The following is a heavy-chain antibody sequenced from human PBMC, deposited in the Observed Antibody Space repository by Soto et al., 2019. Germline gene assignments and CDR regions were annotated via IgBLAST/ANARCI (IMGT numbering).Heavy chain of an antibody. J-gene: IGHJ4*02. Sequence: QVQLVQSGAEVKKPGASVKVSCKASGYTFTSYGISWVRRAPGQGLEWMGWISAYNGNTNYAQKLQGRVTMTTDTSTGTANMELRSLRSDDTAVYYWAREGSGSYIHAPFDYWGQGTLVTVSS. D-gene: IGHD1-26*01. CDR1: GYTFTSYG. V-gene: IGHV1-18*01. CDR3: AREGSGSYIHAPFDY. CDR2: ISAYNGNT.